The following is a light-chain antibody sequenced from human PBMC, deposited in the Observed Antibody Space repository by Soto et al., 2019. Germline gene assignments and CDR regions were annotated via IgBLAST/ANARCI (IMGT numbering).Light chain of an antibody. Sequence: EKVMTQSPATLSVSPGERATLSCRASQNVKSRLAWYQQKPGQAPRLLIYDAFTRATGIPARFSGSASGTEFTLTISSLQSEDFAVYYCQQYHEWPLTFGGGTKVEIK. V-gene: IGKV3-15*01. CDR1: QNVKSR. CDR2: DAF. J-gene: IGKJ4*01. CDR3: QQYHEWPLT.